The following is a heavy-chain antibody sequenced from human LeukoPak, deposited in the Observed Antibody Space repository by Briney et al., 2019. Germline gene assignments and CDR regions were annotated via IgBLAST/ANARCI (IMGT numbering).Heavy chain of an antibody. CDR2: ISGSGGST. J-gene: IGHJ4*02. V-gene: IGHV3-23*01. CDR1: GFTFSSYA. CDR3: AKGMYYYDSSPIRALDY. Sequence: GGSLRLSCAASGFTFSSYAMSWVRQAPGKGLEWVSAISGSGGSTYYADSVKGRFTISSDNSKNTLYLQMNSLRAEDTAVYYCAKGMYYYDSSPIRALDYWGQGTLVTVSS. D-gene: IGHD3-22*01.